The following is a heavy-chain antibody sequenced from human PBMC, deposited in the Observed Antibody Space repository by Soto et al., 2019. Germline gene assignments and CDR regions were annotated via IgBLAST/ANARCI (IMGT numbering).Heavy chain of an antibody. J-gene: IGHJ3*02. CDR1: GFTLSSYA. CDR2: ISGSGGST. CDR3: AKARVWGSYSEPDAFDI. Sequence: EVQLLESGGGLVQPGGSLRLSCAASGFTLSSYAMSWVRQAPGKGLEWVSAISGSGGSTYYADSVKGRFTISRDNSKNTLYLQMNSLRAEDTAVYYCAKARVWGSYSEPDAFDIWGQGTMVTVSS. V-gene: IGHV3-23*01. D-gene: IGHD3-16*01.